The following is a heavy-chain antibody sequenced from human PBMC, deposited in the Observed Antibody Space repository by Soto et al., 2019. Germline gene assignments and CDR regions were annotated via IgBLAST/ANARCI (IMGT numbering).Heavy chain of an antibody. V-gene: IGHV3-23*01. J-gene: IGHJ4*02. Sequence: PGGSLRLSCAASGFTFDHYAMSWVRRSPGKGLEWVSVISGSADSTYYADSVKGRFTISRDKSKNTLFHQMNRLRAEDTALYFCAKAIRGTYYEFDSWGQGTPVTVYS. CDR2: ISGSADST. CDR1: GFTFDHYA. D-gene: IGHD1-26*01. CDR3: AKAIRGTYYEFDS.